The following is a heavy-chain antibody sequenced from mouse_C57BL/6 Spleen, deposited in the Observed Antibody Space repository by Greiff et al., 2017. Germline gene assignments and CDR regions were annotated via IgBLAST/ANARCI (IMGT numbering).Heavy chain of an antibody. CDR3: ARSAYYSNYLYYFDY. V-gene: IGHV1-52*01. J-gene: IGHJ2*01. CDR2: IDPSDSET. D-gene: IGHD2-5*01. Sequence: QVQLQQPGAELVRPGSSVKLSCKASGYTFTSYWMHWVKQRPIQGLEWIGNIDPSDSETHYNQKFKDKATLTVDKSSSTAYTQLSSLTSEDSAVYYCARSAYYSNYLYYFDYWGQGTTLTVSS. CDR1: GYTFTSYW.